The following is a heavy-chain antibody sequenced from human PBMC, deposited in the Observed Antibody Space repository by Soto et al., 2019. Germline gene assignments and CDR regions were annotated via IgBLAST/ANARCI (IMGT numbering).Heavy chain of an antibody. CDR2: IKSKTDGGTT. Sequence: HGGSLRLSCAASGFTFSNAWMSWVRQAPGKGLEWVGRIKSKTDGGTTDYAAPVKGRFTISRDDSKNTLYLQMNSLKTEDTAVYYCTTDRGLELWFGEFPDAFDIWGQGTMVTVSS. J-gene: IGHJ3*02. CDR1: GFTFSNAW. V-gene: IGHV3-15*01. D-gene: IGHD3-10*01. CDR3: TTDRGLELWFGEFPDAFDI.